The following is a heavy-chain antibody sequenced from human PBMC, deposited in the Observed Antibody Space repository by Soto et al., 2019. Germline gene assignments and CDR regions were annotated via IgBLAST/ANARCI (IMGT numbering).Heavy chain of an antibody. CDR3: ARLVSGGIGRRPQGAFDI. D-gene: IGHD3-16*01. V-gene: IGHV5-51*01. J-gene: IGHJ3*02. CDR2: IYPGDSDT. Sequence: PGESLKISCKGSGYSFTSYWIGWVRQMPGKGLEWMGIIYPGDSDTRYSPSFQGQVTISVDKSISTAYLQWSSLKASDTAMYYCARLVSGGIGRRPQGAFDIWGQGTMVTVSS. CDR1: GYSFTSYW.